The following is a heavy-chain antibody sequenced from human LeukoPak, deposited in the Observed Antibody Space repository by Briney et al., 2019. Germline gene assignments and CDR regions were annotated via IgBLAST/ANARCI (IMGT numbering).Heavy chain of an antibody. CDR3: ATSRRTYWYFDL. J-gene: IGHJ2*01. CDR2: ISSAGST. CDR1: GFTFSSYV. V-gene: IGHV3-23*01. Sequence: GGSLRLSCAASGFTFSSYVMNWVRQTPGKGLEWVSGISSAGSTYYADSVKGRFTISGDNSKNTLFLQMNSLRDEDTALYYCATSRRTYWYFDLWGRGTLVTVS.